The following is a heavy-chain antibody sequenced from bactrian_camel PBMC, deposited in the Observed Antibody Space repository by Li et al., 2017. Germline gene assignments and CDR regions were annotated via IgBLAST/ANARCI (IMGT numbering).Heavy chain of an antibody. V-gene: IGHV3S53*01. D-gene: IGHD6*01. CDR2: ISTGGSST. Sequence: HVQLVESGGGSAQVGGSLRLSCSASADALMFMAWFRQAPGQKREVVAIISTGGSSTMYHDSVKGRFTISRESGKNTVHLQMTSLIPEDSGVYYCAGDRPYGAWYMESQYRYWGRGTQVTVS. J-gene: IGHJ4*01. CDR3: AGDRPYGAWYMESQYRY. CDR1: ADALMF.